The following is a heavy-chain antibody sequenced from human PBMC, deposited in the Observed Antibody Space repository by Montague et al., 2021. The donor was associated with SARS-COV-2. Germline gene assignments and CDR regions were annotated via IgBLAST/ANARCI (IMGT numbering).Heavy chain of an antibody. J-gene: IGHJ6*02. CDR2: IQTSGTS. CDR1: GDSMTSGSHF. D-gene: IGHD3-16*02. Sequence: TRSLTCTVSGDSMTSGSHFWTWIRQPAGKGLEWIGHIQTSGTSNYKPSLRDRITLSIETSRNQFSLQLRSVTAADTAIYYCARDRPESWRISPGLAGLYATVVHSASGMDVWGRGTTVIVS. CDR3: ARDRPESWRISPGLAGLYATVVHSASGMDV. V-gene: IGHV4-61*09.